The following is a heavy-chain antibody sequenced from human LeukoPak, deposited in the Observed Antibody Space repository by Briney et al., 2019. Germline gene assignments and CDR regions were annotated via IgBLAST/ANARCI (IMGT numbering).Heavy chain of an antibody. CDR2: IYYSGST. J-gene: IGHJ4*02. CDR1: GGSISSGDYY. Sequence: PSRTLSLTCTVSGGSISSGDYYWSWIRQPPGKGLEWIGYIYYSGSTYYNPSLKSRVTISVDTSKNQFSLKLSSVTAADTAVYYCARDSTGNQNGQIDSSGWYFDYWGQGTLVTVSS. V-gene: IGHV4-30-4*08. CDR3: ARDSTGNQNGQIDSSGWYFDY. D-gene: IGHD6-19*01.